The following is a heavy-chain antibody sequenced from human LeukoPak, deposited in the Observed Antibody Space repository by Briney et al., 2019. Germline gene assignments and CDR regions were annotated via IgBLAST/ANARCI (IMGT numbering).Heavy chain of an antibody. CDR2: IYPGDSDT. Sequence: GEFLKISCKGSGYSFTSYWIGWVRQLPGKGLEWMGIIYPGDSDTRYSPSFQGQVTISADKSISTAYLQWSSLKASDTAMYYCARGSDMVRGVIKVDNWFDPWGQGTLVTVSS. CDR1: GYSFTSYW. J-gene: IGHJ5*02. CDR3: ARGSDMVRGVIKVDNWFDP. D-gene: IGHD3-10*01. V-gene: IGHV5-51*01.